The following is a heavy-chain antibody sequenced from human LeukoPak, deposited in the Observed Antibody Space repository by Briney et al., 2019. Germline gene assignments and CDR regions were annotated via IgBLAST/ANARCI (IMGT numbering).Heavy chain of an antibody. D-gene: IGHD3-10*01. J-gene: IGHJ5*02. CDR3: ARSGMGFGDNWFDP. V-gene: IGHV1-24*01. Sequence: EASVKVSCKVSGYTLTELSMHWVRQAPGKGLEWMGGFDPEDGETIYAQKFQGRVTMTEDTSTDTAYMELSSLRSEDTAVYYCARSGMGFGDNWFDPWGQGTLVTVSS. CDR1: GYTLTELS. CDR2: FDPEDGET.